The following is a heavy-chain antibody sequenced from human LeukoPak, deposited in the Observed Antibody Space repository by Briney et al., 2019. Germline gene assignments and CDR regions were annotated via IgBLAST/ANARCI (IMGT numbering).Heavy chain of an antibody. CDR1: GYTFSSYT. J-gene: IGHJ4*02. D-gene: IGHD7-27*01. Sequence: ASVQVSCKASGYTFSSYTIHWVRQAPGQRLEWMGWINVGNGNTKYLEKFQGRVTITRDTSASTAYMELSSLRSEDTAVYYCARETGGSFEYFDYWGQGTLVTVSS. CDR3: ARETGGSFEYFDY. V-gene: IGHV1-3*01. CDR2: INVGNGNT.